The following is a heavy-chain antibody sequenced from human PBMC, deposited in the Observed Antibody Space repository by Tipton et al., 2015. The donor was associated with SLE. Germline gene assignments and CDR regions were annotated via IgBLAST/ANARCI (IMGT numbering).Heavy chain of an antibody. CDR2: INPNSGDT. V-gene: IGHV1-2*02. CDR3: ARAAQI. Sequence: QSGAEVKKPGASVKVSCKASGYIFSDYYIHWVRQAPGQGLEWVGWINPNSGDTNYAQKFQGRVTMTRDTSVNTAYMELNSLRSDDTAIYYCARAAQIWGQGTLVTVSS. J-gene: IGHJ4*02. CDR1: GYIFSDYY.